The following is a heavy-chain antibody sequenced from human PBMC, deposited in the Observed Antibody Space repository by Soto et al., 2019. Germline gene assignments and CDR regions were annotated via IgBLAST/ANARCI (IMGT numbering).Heavy chain of an antibody. J-gene: IGHJ4*02. D-gene: IGHD1-26*01. CDR1: GGTFSTYS. CDR3: ASSSGTNYAVGTNYYFDY. Sequence: QVQLVQSGAEVKKPGSSVKVSCKTSGGTFSTYSIVWVRQAPGEGLEWMGGIIPIFGTANYAQKFQDRVTITADKSTNTALRELSSLKSEDTTLYYCASSSGTNYAVGTNYYFDYWGQGTLVTVSS. CDR2: IIPIFGTA. V-gene: IGHV1-69*06.